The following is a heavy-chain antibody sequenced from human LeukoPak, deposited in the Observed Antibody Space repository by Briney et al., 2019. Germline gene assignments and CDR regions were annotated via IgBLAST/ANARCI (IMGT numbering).Heavy chain of an antibody. Sequence: SETLSLTCTVSGGSISSYYWSWIRQPPGKGLEWIGYIYYSGSTNYNPSLKSRVIISVDTSKNQFSLKLSSVTAADTAVYYCASYDFARAFDIWGQGTMVTVSS. D-gene: IGHD3-3*01. CDR1: GGSISSYY. CDR2: IYYSGST. J-gene: IGHJ3*02. CDR3: ASYDFARAFDI. V-gene: IGHV4-59*01.